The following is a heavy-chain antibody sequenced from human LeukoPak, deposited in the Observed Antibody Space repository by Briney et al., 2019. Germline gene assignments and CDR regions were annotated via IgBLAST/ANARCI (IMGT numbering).Heavy chain of an antibody. V-gene: IGHV3-21*01. CDR2: ISSSSSYI. D-gene: IGHD1-26*01. CDR1: GFTFSSYS. J-gene: IGHJ4*02. CDR3: ARGGSGSYSIDY. Sequence: GGSLRLSCAASGFTFSSYSMNWVRQAPGKGRKWVSSISSSSSYIYYADSVKGRFTISRDNAKNSLYLQMNSLRAEDTAVYYCARGGSGSYSIDYWGQGTLVTVSS.